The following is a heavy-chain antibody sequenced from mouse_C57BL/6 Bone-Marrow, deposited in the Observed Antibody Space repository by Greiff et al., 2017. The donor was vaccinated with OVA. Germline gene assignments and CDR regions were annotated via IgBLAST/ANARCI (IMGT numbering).Heavy chain of an antibody. V-gene: IGHV2-2*01. CDR2: IWSGGST. D-gene: IGHD1-1*01. J-gene: IGHJ1*03. Sequence: QVQLQQSGPGLVQPSQSLSITCTVSGFSLTSYGVHWVRQSPGKGLEWLGVIWSGGSTDYNAAFISRLSISKDNSKSQVFFKMNSLQADDTAIYYCARITTVGRYFDVWGTGTTVTVSS. CDR3: ARITTVGRYFDV. CDR1: GFSLTSYG.